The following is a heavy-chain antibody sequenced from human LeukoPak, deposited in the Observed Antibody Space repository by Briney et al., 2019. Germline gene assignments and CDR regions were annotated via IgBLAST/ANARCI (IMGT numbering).Heavy chain of an antibody. J-gene: IGHJ4*02. V-gene: IGHV1-8*03. CDR2: MNPNSGNT. Sequence: ASVKVSCKASGYTFTSYDINWVLQATGQGLEWMGWMNPNSGNTGYAQKFQGRVTITRNTSISTAYMELSSLRSEDTAVYYRARSSGYYFPFDYWGQGTLVTVSS. CDR1: GYTFTSYD. CDR3: ARSSGYYFPFDY. D-gene: IGHD3-22*01.